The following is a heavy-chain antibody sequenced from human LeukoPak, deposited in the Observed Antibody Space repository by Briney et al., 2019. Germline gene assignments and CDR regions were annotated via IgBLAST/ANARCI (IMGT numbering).Heavy chain of an antibody. J-gene: IGHJ4*02. V-gene: IGHV1-24*01. CDR1: GYTLTELS. CDR2: FDPKDGET. D-gene: IGHD4-11*01. CDR3: ATAKVSNPITYSNYGWAFDY. Sequence: ASVKVSCKVSGYTLTELSMHWVRQAPGKGLEWMGGFDPKDGETIYAQKFQGRVTMTEDTSTDTAYMELSSLRSEDTAVYYCATAKVSNPITYSNYGWAFDYWGQGTLVTVSS.